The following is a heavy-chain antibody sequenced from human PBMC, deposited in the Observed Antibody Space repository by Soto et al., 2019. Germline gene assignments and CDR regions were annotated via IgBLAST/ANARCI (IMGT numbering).Heavy chain of an antibody. V-gene: IGHV5-51*01. D-gene: IGHD1-1*01. J-gene: IGHJ3*01. Sequence: GESLKISCKGSGYNFANYWIGWVRQMPGKGLEWMGMIFPGDSDTKNSPSLQGQITMSVDKSDSSAYLQWKSLKAPDTAMYYCAGAYTTGPDAFSTWGRGTMVTVSS. CDR3: AGAYTTGPDAFST. CDR1: GYNFANYW. CDR2: IFPGDSDT.